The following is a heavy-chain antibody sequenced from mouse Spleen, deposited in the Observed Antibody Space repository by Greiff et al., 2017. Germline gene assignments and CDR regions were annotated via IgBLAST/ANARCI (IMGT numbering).Heavy chain of an antibody. Sequence: QVQLQQSGAELVKPGASVKLSCKASGYTFTSYWMHWVKQRPGQGLEWIGEIDPSDSYTNYNQKFKGKATLTVDKSSSTAYMQLSSLTSEDSAVYYCARSGGYDAMDYWGQGTSVTVSS. CDR2: IDPSDSYT. D-gene: IGHD3-1*01. J-gene: IGHJ4*01. CDR3: ARSGGYDAMDY. CDR1: GYTFTSYW. V-gene: IGHV1-69*02.